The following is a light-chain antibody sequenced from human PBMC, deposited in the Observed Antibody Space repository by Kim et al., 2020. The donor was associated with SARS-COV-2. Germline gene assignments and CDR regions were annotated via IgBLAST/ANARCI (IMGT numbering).Light chain of an antibody. CDR3: QQYNNWPPYT. CDR1: QSVSSN. Sequence: EIVMTQSPATLSVSPGERATLSCRASQSVSSNLAWYQQKPGQAPRLLIYGASTRATGIPARFSGSGSGTEFTLTINSLQSEDFAVYYCQQYNNWPPYTFGQGTKLE. CDR2: GAS. J-gene: IGKJ2*01. V-gene: IGKV3-15*01.